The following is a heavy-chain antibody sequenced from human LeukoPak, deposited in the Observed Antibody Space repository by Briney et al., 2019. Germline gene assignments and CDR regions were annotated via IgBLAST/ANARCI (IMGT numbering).Heavy chain of an antibody. V-gene: IGHV1-3*01. D-gene: IGHD2-2*01. CDR2: INAGNGNT. J-gene: IGHJ6*02. CDR1: GYTFTSYA. Sequence: ASVEVSCKASGYTFTSYAMHWVRQAPGQRLEWMGWINAGNGNTKYSQKFQGRVTITRDTSASTAYMELSSLRSEDTAVYYCARVVGYCSSTSCGGRYGMDVWGQGTTVTVSS. CDR3: ARVVGYCSSTSCGGRYGMDV.